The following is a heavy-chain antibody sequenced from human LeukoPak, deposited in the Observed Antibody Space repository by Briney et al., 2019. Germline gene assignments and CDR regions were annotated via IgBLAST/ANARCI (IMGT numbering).Heavy chain of an antibody. J-gene: IGHJ3*02. D-gene: IGHD6-13*01. CDR2: INHSGST. Sequence: SETLSLTCAVYGGSFSGYYWSWIRQPPGKGLEWIGEINHSGSTNYNPSLKSRVTISVDTSKNQFSLKLSSVTAADTAVYYCARTRYSSSWYMGGAFDIWGQGTMVTVSS. V-gene: IGHV4-34*01. CDR1: GGSFSGYY. CDR3: ARTRYSSSWYMGGAFDI.